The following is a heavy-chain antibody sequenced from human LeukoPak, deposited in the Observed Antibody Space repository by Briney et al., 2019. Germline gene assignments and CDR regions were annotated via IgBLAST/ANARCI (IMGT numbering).Heavy chain of an antibody. CDR1: GFTFSNYG. D-gene: IGHD6-19*01. J-gene: IGHJ6*03. V-gene: IGHV3-30*02. CDR3: ARGGYSSGWYRSYYYYMDV. CDR2: IRFDGSYK. Sequence: GGSLRLSCTSSGFTFSNYGIHWVRQAPGKGLEWVAFIRFDGSYKYYADSVKGRFTISRDNSKNTLYLQMNSLRAEDTAVYYCARGGYSSGWYRSYYYYMDVWGKGTTVTISS.